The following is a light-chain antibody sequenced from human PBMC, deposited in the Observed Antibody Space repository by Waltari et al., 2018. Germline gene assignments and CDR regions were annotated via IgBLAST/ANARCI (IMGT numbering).Light chain of an antibody. V-gene: IGKV4-1*01. CDR2: GAS. CDR1: QTLFYSATNMNS. CDR3: QQYFSTSWT. J-gene: IGKJ1*01. Sequence: DIVMTQSPDSLAVSLGERATISCKSSQTLFYSATNMNSVAWYQQKPGQPPELLIHGASTRDAGVPDRCRGSGSGPDFTLTISSMQAEDVAVYYCQQYFSTSWTFGQGTKVEIK.